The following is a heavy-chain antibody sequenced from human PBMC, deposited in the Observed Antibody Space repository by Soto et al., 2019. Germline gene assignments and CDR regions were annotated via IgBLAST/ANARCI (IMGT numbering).Heavy chain of an antibody. CDR3: AKYSSGWSRFDY. CDR2: IYYSGST. CDR1: GGSISSYY. V-gene: IGHV4-59*08. Sequence: QVQLQESGPGLVKPWETLSLTCTVSGGSISSYYWSWIRQPPGKGLEWIGYIYYSGSTNYNPSLKSRVSISVDTSKNQFSLKLSYVTAVDTAVYYCAKYSSGWSRFDYWGQGTLVTVST. D-gene: IGHD6-19*01. J-gene: IGHJ4*02.